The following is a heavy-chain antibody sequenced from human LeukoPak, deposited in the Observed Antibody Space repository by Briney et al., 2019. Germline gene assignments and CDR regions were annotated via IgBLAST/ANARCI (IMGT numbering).Heavy chain of an antibody. D-gene: IGHD3-22*01. Sequence: SETLSLTCTVSGGSISSYYWSWIRQPPGKGLEWIGYIYYSGSTNYNPSLKSRVTISVDTSKNQFSLKLSSVTAADTAVYYCARDYYAHDASHIWGQGTMVTVSS. V-gene: IGHV4-59*01. CDR3: ARDYYAHDASHI. CDR2: IYYSGST. J-gene: IGHJ3*02. CDR1: GGSISSYY.